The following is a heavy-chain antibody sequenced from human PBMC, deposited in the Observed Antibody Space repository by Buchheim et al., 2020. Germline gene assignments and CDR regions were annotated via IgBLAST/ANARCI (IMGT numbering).Heavy chain of an antibody. CDR3: ARHRTVTGSSLSDY. Sequence: QLQLQESGPGLVKPSETLSLTCTVSGGSISSGSYYWGWIRQSPGKGLEWIAIIGHTGATYYNPSLQSRVTISVDPSTNNFSLKLSSVTAADTAVYYCARHRTVTGSSLSDYWGQGTL. V-gene: IGHV4-39*01. J-gene: IGHJ4*02. CDR1: GGSISSGSYY. CDR2: IGHTGAT. D-gene: IGHD1-26*01.